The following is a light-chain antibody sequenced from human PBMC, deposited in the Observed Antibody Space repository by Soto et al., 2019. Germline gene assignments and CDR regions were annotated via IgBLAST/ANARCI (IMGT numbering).Light chain of an antibody. CDR3: QHRSSWPFT. CDR1: QSVSSY. V-gene: IGKV3-11*01. J-gene: IGKJ3*01. Sequence: EIVLTQSPATLSLSPGERATLSCRASQSVSSYLAWYQHKPGQAPRLLIYDASNRATGIPARFSGSGSGTDFTLTISSLKPEDFAVYFCQHRSSWPFTFGPGTKVDI. CDR2: DAS.